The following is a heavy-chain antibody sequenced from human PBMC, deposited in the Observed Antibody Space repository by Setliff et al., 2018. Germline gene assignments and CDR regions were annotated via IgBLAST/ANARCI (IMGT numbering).Heavy chain of an antibody. J-gene: IGHJ3*02. V-gene: IGHV1-3*01. D-gene: IGHD1-26*01. CDR2: ISAAGGDA. Sequence: ASVKVSCKASQYTFTAYYLHWVRQAPGQGLEWMGWISAAGGDAKYSQKFQDRVTITRDTSATTAYIGLSSLRSEDTAVYYCARARGSGARAFDIWGQGTMVTVSS. CDR3: ARARGSGARAFDI. CDR1: QYTFTAYY.